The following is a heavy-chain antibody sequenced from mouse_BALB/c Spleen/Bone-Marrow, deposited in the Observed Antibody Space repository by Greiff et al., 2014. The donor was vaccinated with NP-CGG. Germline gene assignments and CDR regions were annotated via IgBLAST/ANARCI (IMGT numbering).Heavy chain of an antibody. CDR1: GYSFTSYW. D-gene: IGHD1-1*01. V-gene: IGHV1S127*01. J-gene: IGHJ3*01. CDR3: AREGDYYGSSAY. CDR2: IDPSDSET. Sequence: QVQLQQSGPQLVRPGASVKISCKASGYSFTSYWMHWVKQRPGQGLEWIGMIDPSDSETRLNQKFKDKATLTVDKSSSTAYIQLSSPTSEDSAVYYCAREGDYYGSSAYWGQGTLVTVSA.